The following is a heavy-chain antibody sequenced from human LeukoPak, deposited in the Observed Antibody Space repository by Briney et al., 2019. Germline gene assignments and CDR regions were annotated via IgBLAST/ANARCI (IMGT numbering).Heavy chain of an antibody. D-gene: IGHD6-13*01. Sequence: SETLSLTCTVSGGSISSYYWSWIRQPPGKGLELIGYISYSGSTNYNPSLKSRVTISVDTSKNQFSLKLSSVTAADTAVYYCARDRLDSSWGLLYWYFDLWGRGTLVTVSS. CDR1: GGSISSYY. CDR2: ISYSGST. V-gene: IGHV4-59*01. CDR3: ARDRLDSSWGLLYWYFDL. J-gene: IGHJ2*01.